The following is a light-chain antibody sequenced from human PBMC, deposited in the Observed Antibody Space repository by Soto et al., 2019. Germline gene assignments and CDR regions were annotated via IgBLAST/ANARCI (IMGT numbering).Light chain of an antibody. Sequence: EIVLTQSPGTLSLSPGERATLSCRASQSVSSSYLAWYQQKPGQAPRLLIYGASSRATGIPDRFSGSGSGKDFTLTISRLEPEDFAVYYCQQYVSSLTFGGGTKVEI. J-gene: IGKJ4*01. CDR1: QSVSSSY. CDR3: QQYVSSLT. CDR2: GAS. V-gene: IGKV3-20*01.